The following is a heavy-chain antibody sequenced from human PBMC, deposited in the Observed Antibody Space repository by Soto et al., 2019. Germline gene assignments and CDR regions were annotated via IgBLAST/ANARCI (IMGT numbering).Heavy chain of an antibody. CDR2: INPNSGGT. J-gene: IGHJ6*02. CDR1: GYTFIGYY. D-gene: IGHD3-10*01. V-gene: IGHV1-2*02. Sequence: QVQLVQSGAEVKKTGASVKVSCKASGYTFIGYYIHWVRQAPGQGLEWMGWINPNSGGTNYAQSFKGRVTMTRDRSNNTAYMELSRLKSDDTAVYYCARVGGGLASLGYYGMDVWGQGTTVTVSS. CDR3: ARVGGGLASLGYYGMDV.